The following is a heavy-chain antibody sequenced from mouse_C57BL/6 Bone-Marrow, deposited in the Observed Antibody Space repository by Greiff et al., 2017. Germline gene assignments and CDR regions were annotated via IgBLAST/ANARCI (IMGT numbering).Heavy chain of an antibody. D-gene: IGHD1-1*01. Sequence: EVQRVESGGGLVQPGGSMKLSCVASGFTFRNYWMNWVRQSPEKGLEWVAQIRLKSDNYATHYAESVKGMFTISRDDSKRSVYLQMNNLRAEDTGSYYCTGGCSSYVYYAMDYWCQGTSVTVSS. V-gene: IGHV6-3*01. J-gene: IGHJ4*01. CDR1: GFTFRNYW. CDR2: IRLKSDNYAT. CDR3: TGGCSSYVYYAMDY.